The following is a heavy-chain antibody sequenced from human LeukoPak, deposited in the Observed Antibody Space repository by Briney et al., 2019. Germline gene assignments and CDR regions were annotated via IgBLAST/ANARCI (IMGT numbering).Heavy chain of an antibody. D-gene: IGHD3-10*01. CDR2: INPNSGGT. Sequence: ASVKVSCKSSGYTFTGNYMHWVRQAPGQGLEWMGWINPNSGGTNFTQKFQGRVTMIRDTSISTAYMELSRLTSDDTAVYYCARHFSGTVIDYWGQGTLVTVSS. J-gene: IGHJ4*02. V-gene: IGHV1-2*02. CDR3: ARHFSGTVIDY. CDR1: GYTFTGNY.